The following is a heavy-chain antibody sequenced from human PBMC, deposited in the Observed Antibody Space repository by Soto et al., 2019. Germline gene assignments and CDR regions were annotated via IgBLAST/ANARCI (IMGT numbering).Heavy chain of an antibody. CDR1: GGSISSYY. CDR3: ARVQEYYYGSGSYWFDP. V-gene: IGHV4-59*01. J-gene: IGHJ5*02. Sequence: SETLSLTCTVSGGSISSYYWSWIRQPPGKGLEWIGYIYYSGSTNYNPSLKSRVTISVDTSKNQFSLKLSFVTAADTAVYYCARVQEYYYGSGSYWFDPWGQGTLVTVSS. CDR2: IYYSGST. D-gene: IGHD3-10*01.